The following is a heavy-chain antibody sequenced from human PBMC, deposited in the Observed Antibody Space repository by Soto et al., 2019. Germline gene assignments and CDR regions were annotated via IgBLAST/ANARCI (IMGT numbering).Heavy chain of an antibody. V-gene: IGHV4-34*01. CDR3: ARGVAAPVGDDYYDYYGMDV. CDR2: INHSGRT. CDR1: GGSCSGYY. D-gene: IGHD2-21*02. J-gene: IGHJ6*02. Sequence: QVQLQQWGAGLLKPSETLSLTCAVYGGSCSGYYWSWIRQPPGKGLEWNGEINHSGRTNYHPSLKSRVTISVDTSKNQFSLKLSSGTAADTAVYYCARGVAAPVGDDYYDYYGMDVWGQGTTFTVSS.